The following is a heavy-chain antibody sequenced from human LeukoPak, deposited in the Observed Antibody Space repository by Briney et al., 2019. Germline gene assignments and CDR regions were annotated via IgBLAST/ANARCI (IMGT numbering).Heavy chain of an antibody. Sequence: SGGPLRLSCAASGFTVSTNYMSWGRQAPGKGLEWVSVIYSDGRTYYADSVKGRFTISRDNSKNTVYLQMNSLRAEDTAVYYCARGQYFDSSGYYPPDYWGQGTLVTVSS. D-gene: IGHD3-22*01. CDR2: IYSDGRT. V-gene: IGHV3-53*01. CDR1: GFTVSTNY. CDR3: ARGQYFDSSGYYPPDY. J-gene: IGHJ4*02.